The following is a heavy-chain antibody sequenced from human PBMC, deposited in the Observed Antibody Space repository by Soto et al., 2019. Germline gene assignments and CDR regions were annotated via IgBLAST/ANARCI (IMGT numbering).Heavy chain of an antibody. CDR2: VNAAANDF. CDR1: GFTFSIFS. Sequence: EVQLVESGGGLVQPGGSLRLSCAASGFTFSIFSMSWVRQAPGKGLEWISYVNAAANDFYYTDSVSGRFTISRDNAKNYLDLQMNSLRDDDTAVYYCVRDRMWEQWLGPHDAFEIWGQGTMVTVS. J-gene: IGHJ3*02. CDR3: VRDRMWEQWLGPHDAFEI. D-gene: IGHD6-19*01. V-gene: IGHV3-48*02.